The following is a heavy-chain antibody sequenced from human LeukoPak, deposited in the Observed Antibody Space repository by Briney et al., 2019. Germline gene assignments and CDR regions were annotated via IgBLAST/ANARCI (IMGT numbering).Heavy chain of an antibody. Sequence: GGSLRLSCAASGFSFSNDWMSWVRQAPGKGLEWVARVKSRSAGETTDYAAPVKGRFTISRDDSKNTLYLQMNSLKTEDTAVYYCTLIQGWGSGSYYRDFWGQGTLVTVSS. D-gene: IGHD3-10*01. CDR3: TLIQGWGSGSYYRDF. CDR1: GFSFSNDW. J-gene: IGHJ4*02. V-gene: IGHV3-15*01. CDR2: VKSRSAGETT.